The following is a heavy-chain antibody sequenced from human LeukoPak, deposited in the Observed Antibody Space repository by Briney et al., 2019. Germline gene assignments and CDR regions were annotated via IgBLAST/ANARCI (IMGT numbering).Heavy chain of an antibody. CDR3: ARDLVAAAGIGSGRTFDY. CDR2: ISAYNGNT. J-gene: IGHJ4*02. CDR1: GYTFTSYD. V-gene: IGHV1-18*01. D-gene: IGHD6-13*01. Sequence: ASVKVSCKASGYTFTSYDINWVRQATGQGLEWMGWISAYNGNTNYAQKLQGRVTMTTDTSTSTAYMELRSLRSDDTAVYYCARDLVAAAGIGSGRTFDYWGQGTLVTVSS.